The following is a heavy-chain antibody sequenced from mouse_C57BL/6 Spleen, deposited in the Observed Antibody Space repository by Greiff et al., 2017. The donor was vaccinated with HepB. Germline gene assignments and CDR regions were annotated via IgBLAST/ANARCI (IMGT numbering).Heavy chain of an antibody. V-gene: IGHV5-17*01. CDR3: ARDYGSTNFDY. D-gene: IGHD1-1*01. J-gene: IGHJ2*01. CDR2: ISSGSSTI. Sequence: DVKLVESGGGLVKPGGSLKLSCAASGFTFSDYGMHWVRQAPEKGLEWVAYISSGSSTIYYADTVKGRFTISRDNAKNTLFLQMTSLRSEDTAMYYCARDYGSTNFDYWGQGTTLTVSS. CDR1: GFTFSDYG.